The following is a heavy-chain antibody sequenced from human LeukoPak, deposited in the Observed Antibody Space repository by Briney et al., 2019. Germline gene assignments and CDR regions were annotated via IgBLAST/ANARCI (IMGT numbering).Heavy chain of an antibody. V-gene: IGHV3-23*01. CDR3: AKSLSGWSPTHDAFDI. CDR1: GFTFSSYG. D-gene: IGHD2-8*01. Sequence: GGSLRLSCAASGFTFSSYGMSWVRQAPGKGLEWVSAISGSGGSTYYADSVKGRFTISRDNSKNTLYLQMNSLRAEDTAVYYCAKSLSGWSPTHDAFDIWGQGTMVTVSS. CDR2: ISGSGGST. J-gene: IGHJ3*02.